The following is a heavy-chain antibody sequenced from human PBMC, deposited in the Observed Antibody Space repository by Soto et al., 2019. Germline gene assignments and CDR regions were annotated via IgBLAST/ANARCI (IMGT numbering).Heavy chain of an antibody. CDR1: GYTFTNSD. CDR3: ARGASP. V-gene: IGHV1-8*01. CDR2: XTPNSGNT. Sequence: XVKVSCKASGYTFTNSDINWVRQATGQGIXWMGWXTPNSGNTGYXXKFKGRIXXXRRNSITTAYLELSSISSDDSAVYYCARGASPWGQGTLVTVSS. J-gene: IGHJ5*02.